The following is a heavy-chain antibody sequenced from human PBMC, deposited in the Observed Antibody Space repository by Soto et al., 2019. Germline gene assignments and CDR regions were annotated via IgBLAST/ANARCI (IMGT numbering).Heavy chain of an antibody. Sequence: GASVKVSCKASGGTFSSYAISWVRQAPGQGLEWMGGIIPIFGTANYAQKFQGRVTITADKSTSTAYMELSSLRSEDTAVYYCASSGLGYDILTGYPNSYGMDVWGQGTTVTVPS. V-gene: IGHV1-69*06. CDR2: IIPIFGTA. D-gene: IGHD3-9*01. CDR3: ASSGLGYDILTGYPNSYGMDV. J-gene: IGHJ6*02. CDR1: GGTFSSYA.